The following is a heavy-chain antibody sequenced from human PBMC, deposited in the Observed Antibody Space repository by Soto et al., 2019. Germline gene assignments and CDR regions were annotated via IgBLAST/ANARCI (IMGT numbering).Heavy chain of an antibody. CDR3: ARNGVSGYELGNCFDP. J-gene: IGHJ5*02. V-gene: IGHV1-69*12. CDR2: IIPIFGTA. D-gene: IGHD3-22*01. CDR1: GGTFSSYA. Sequence: QVQLVQSGAEVKKPGSSVKVSCKASGGTFSSYAISWVRQAPGQGLEWMGGIIPIFGTANYAQKFQGRVTITADESPSSAYIELSSLRSEDTAVYYCARNGVSGYELGNCFDPWGQGTLVVVSS.